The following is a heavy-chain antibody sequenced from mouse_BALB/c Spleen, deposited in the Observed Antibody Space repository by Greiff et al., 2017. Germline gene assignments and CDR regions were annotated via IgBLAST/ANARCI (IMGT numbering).Heavy chain of an antibody. CDR1: GYSFTSYW. J-gene: IGHJ2*01. V-gene: IGHV1-5*01. CDR3: TRGYDRTFPSYYFDY. CDR2: IYPGNSDT. D-gene: IGHD2-14*01. Sequence: VQLKESGTVLVRPGASVKMSCKASGYSFTSYWMHWVKQRPGQGLEWIGAIYPGNSDTSYNQKFKGKAKLTAVTSASTAYMELSSLTDEDSAVYYCTRGYDRTFPSYYFDYWGQGTPLTVSS.